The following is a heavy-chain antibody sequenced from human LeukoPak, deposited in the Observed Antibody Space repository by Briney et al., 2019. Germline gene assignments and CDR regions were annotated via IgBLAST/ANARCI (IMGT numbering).Heavy chain of an antibody. CDR2: IIPIFGTA. D-gene: IGHD6-6*01. Sequence: GGSLRLSCAASGFTFSSYAMSWVRQAPGKGLEWMGGIIPIFGTANYAQKFQGRVTITADESTSTAYMELSSLRSEDTAVYYCAGQNSSSSPWYFDYWGQGTLVTVSS. CDR1: GFTFSSYA. V-gene: IGHV1-69*01. CDR3: AGQNSSSSPWYFDY. J-gene: IGHJ4*02.